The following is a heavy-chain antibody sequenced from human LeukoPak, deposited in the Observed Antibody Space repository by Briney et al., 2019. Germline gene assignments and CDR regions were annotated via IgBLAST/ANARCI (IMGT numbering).Heavy chain of an antibody. V-gene: IGHV1-18*01. Sequence: ASVKVSCKASGYTFTSYGISWVRRAPGQGVEGMGWISTYNGYANNAQKHQGRVTMTTETPTRAAYMELRSLGCDDTAVYYCERNSIDWYGYMDVWGKGTTVTVSS. CDR1: GYTFTSYG. D-gene: IGHD6-19*01. CDR3: ERNSIDWYGYMDV. J-gene: IGHJ6*04. CDR2: ISTYNGYA.